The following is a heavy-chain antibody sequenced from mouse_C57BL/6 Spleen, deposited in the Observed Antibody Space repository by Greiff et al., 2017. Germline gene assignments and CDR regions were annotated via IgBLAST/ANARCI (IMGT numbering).Heavy chain of an antibody. CDR1: GYTFTSYG. CDR2: IYPRSGNT. Sequence: QVQLQQSGAELARPGASVKLSCKASGYTFTSYGISWVKQRTGQGLEWIGEIYPRSGNTYYNEKFKGKATLTADKSSSTAYMELRSLTSEDSAVYFCKGDSSGYLWFAYWGQGTLVTVSA. V-gene: IGHV1-81*01. J-gene: IGHJ3*01. CDR3: KGDSSGYLWFAY. D-gene: IGHD3-2*02.